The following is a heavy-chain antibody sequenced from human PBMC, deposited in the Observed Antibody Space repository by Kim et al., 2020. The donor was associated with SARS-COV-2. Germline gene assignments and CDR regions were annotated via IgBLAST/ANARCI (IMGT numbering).Heavy chain of an antibody. CDR1: GGTFSSYA. CDR2: IIPIFGTA. CDR3: ARGAGAAAGKLYYYYYGMDV. Sequence: SVKVSCKASGGTFSSYAISWVRQAPGQGLEWMGGIIPIFGTANYAQKFQGRVTITADESTSTAYMELSSLRSEDTAVYYCARGAGAAAGKLYYYYYGMDVWGQGTTVTVSS. D-gene: IGHD6-13*01. J-gene: IGHJ6*02. V-gene: IGHV1-69*13.